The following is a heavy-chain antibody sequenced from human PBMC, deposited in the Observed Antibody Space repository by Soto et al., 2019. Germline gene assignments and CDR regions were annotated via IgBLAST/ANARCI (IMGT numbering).Heavy chain of an antibody. J-gene: IGHJ6*02. CDR1: GFTFSIYA. CDR2: ISYDGSNK. V-gene: IGHV3-30-3*01. D-gene: IGHD2-8*02. Sequence: PGGSLRLSCAASGFTFSIYAMHWVRHAPGKGLEWVAVISYDGSNKYYADSVKGRFTISRDNSKNTLYLQMNSLRAEDMAVYYCARVSQYPTGVYYYYGMDVWGQGTTVTVSS. CDR3: ARVSQYPTGVYYYYGMDV.